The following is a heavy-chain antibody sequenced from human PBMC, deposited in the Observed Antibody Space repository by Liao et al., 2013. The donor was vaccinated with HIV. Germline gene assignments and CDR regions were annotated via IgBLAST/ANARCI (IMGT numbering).Heavy chain of an antibody. CDR2: ISHSGFT. D-gene: IGHD3-22*01. CDR1: GDSISSDY. Sequence: QVQLQESGPGLVKPSETLSLTCTVSGDSISSDYWGWIRQPPGKGLEWIGHISHSGFTNNSPSLKSRATISIDLSNNEFSLDLSSVTAADSAVYYCARGRYDESRDYYAGGWYYFDHWGPGTLVTVS. J-gene: IGHJ4*02. V-gene: IGHV4-59*01. CDR3: ARGRYDESRDYYAGGWYYFDH.